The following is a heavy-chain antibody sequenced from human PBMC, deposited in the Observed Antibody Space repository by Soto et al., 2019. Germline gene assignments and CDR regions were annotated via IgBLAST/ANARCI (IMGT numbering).Heavy chain of an antibody. V-gene: IGHV1-58*02. CDR3: AEASSTSGGYYGRDV. CDR2: IVVGSGHT. CDR1: GFSFTSSA. Sequence: SVKVSCKTSGFSFTSSAMQWVRQARGQRLEWIGWIVVGSGHTNNAQKFQERVTITRDMSTSTAYMELRSLRSEDTAVYYCAEASSTSGGYYGRDVWGQGTTVNVSS. D-gene: IGHD2-2*01. J-gene: IGHJ6*02.